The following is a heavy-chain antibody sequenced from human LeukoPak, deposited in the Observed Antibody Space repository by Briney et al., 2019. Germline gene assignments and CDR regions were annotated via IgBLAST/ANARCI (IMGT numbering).Heavy chain of an antibody. CDR1: GFTVSNNY. CDR3: ARDGGSSTMEPTGGYYYYGMDV. D-gene: IGHD1-1*01. J-gene: IGHJ6*02. V-gene: IGHV3-53*01. CDR2: IYSDGRT. Sequence: GGSLRLSCAASGFTVSNNYMSWVRQAPGKGLEWVSLIYSDGRTSYTDSVKGRFTISRDNSKNTLSLQLNSLRGEDTAVYYCARDGGSSTMEPTGGYYYYGMDVWGQGTTVTVSS.